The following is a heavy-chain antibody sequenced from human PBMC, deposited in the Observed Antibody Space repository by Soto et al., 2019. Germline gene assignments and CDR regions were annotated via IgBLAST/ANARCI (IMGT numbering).Heavy chain of an antibody. CDR2: IIPIFGTA. D-gene: IGHD3-22*01. Sequence: SVKVSCKASGGTFSSYAISWVRQAPGQGLEWMGGIIPIFGTANYAQKFQGRVTITADESTSTAYMELSSLRSEDTAVYYCARAYYYDSSGTDAFDIWGQGTMVTVSS. V-gene: IGHV1-69*13. J-gene: IGHJ3*02. CDR1: GGTFSSYA. CDR3: ARAYYYDSSGTDAFDI.